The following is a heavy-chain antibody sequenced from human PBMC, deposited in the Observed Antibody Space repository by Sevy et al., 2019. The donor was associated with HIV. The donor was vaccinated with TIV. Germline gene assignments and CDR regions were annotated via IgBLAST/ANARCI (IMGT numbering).Heavy chain of an antibody. D-gene: IGHD1-26*01. CDR3: ARVIGEVLLGNAFDI. CDR2: ISSSSSTI. V-gene: IGHV3-48*02. Sequence: GGSLRLSCAASGFTFSSYSMNWVRQAPGKGLEWVSYISSSSSTIYYADSVKGRFTISRDNAKNSLYLQMNSLRDEDMAVYYCARVIGEVLLGNAFDIWGQGTMVTVSS. CDR1: GFTFSSYS. J-gene: IGHJ3*02.